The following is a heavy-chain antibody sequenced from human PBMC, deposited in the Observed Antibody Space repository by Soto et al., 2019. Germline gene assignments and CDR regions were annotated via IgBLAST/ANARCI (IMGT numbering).Heavy chain of an antibody. CDR1: GGSFSGYQ. Sequence: QVQLQQWGAGLLKPSETLALTCAVYGGSFSGYQWSWIRQTPGKGLEWIGEINDSGNINYNPSLKGRVTILIDTPKKQISLKLSAVTAAATAVYYCARGLILWFGELSRRGGYYYYMDVWGKWTTVTVSS. J-gene: IGHJ6*03. CDR3: ARGLILWFGELSRRGGYYYYMDV. V-gene: IGHV4-34*01. CDR2: INDSGNI. D-gene: IGHD3-10*01.